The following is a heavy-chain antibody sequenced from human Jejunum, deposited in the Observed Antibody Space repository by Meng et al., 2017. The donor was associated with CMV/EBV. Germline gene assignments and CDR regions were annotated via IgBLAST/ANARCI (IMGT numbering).Heavy chain of an antibody. D-gene: IGHD3-3*01. V-gene: IGHV4-4*01. CDR2: DFHSGGS. CDR1: GGSRIGTNW. Sequence: SLFLTCVVSGGSRIGTNWWKWVRQPPGGGVEWIGEDFHSGGSNYNPSHTSRASISIDNSMSQYALTFSSVTVAATAVYFFSPAPADFWGQGVLVTVSS. J-gene: IGHJ4*02. CDR3: SPAPADF.